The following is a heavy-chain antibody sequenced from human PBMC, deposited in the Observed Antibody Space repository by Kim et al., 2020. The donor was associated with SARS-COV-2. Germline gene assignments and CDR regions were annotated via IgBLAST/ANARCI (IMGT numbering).Heavy chain of an antibody. CDR2: ISSSSSYI. CDR3: ARGRIAAAGPGQKVDY. D-gene: IGHD6-13*01. CDR1: GFTFSSYS. Sequence: GGSLRLSCAASGFTFSSYSMNWVRQAPGKGLEWVSSISSSSSYIYYADSVKGRFTISRDNAKNSLYLQMNSLRAEDTAVYYCARGRIAAAGPGQKVDYWGPGTLVTVSS. V-gene: IGHV3-21*01. J-gene: IGHJ4*02.